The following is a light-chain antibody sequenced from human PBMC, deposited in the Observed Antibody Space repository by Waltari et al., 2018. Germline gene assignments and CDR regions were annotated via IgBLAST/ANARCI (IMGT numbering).Light chain of an antibody. J-gene: IGKJ1*01. Sequence: EIVLTQSPGTLSLSPGERATLSCRASQSVSSSYLAWYRHKPGQAPRLLIYVASSRATGIPDRFTGSGSGTDFTLTISRLEPEDFAVYYCQQYGRSPWTFGQGTKVEIK. CDR2: VAS. V-gene: IGKV3-20*01. CDR3: QQYGRSPWT. CDR1: QSVSSSY.